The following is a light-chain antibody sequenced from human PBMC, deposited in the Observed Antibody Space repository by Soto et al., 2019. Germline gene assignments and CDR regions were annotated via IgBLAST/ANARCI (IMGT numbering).Light chain of an antibody. V-gene: IGKV3-15*01. J-gene: IGKJ2*01. Sequence: EIVMTQSPGILSVSPGERATLSCRASQSISTNLAWYQQKPGQAPRLLIYGASTRATGIPARFSGSGSGTEFALTISNLQSEDSAIYYCQQSNGWPPTYTFGQGTKLEIK. CDR3: QQSNGWPPTYT. CDR2: GAS. CDR1: QSISTN.